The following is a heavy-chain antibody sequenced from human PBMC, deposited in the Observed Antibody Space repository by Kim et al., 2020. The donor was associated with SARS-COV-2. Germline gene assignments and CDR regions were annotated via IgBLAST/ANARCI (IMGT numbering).Heavy chain of an antibody. CDR1: GGTFSSYA. CDR2: IIPILGIA. Sequence: SVKVSCKASGGTFSSYAISWVRQAPGQGLEWMGRIIPILGIANYAQKFQGRVTITADKSTSTAYMELSSLRSEDTAVYYCARGRDPGIVVVPAAMFYYGMDVWGQGTTVTVSS. J-gene: IGHJ6*02. CDR3: ARGRDPGIVVVPAAMFYYGMDV. D-gene: IGHD2-2*01. V-gene: IGHV1-69*04.